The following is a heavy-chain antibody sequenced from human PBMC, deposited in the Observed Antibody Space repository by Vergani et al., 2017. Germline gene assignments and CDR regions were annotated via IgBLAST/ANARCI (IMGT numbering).Heavy chain of an antibody. Sequence: EVQLVQSGAEVKKPGESLRISCAASGFTFSSYEMNWVRQAPGKGLEWVSYISSSGSTIYYADSVKGRFTISRDNAKNSLYLQMNSLRAEDTAVYYCARDTGITMVRGNLDYWGQGTLVTVSS. CDR2: ISSSGSTI. CDR1: GFTFSSYE. CDR3: ARDTGITMVRGNLDY. J-gene: IGHJ4*02. D-gene: IGHD3-10*01. V-gene: IGHV3-48*03.